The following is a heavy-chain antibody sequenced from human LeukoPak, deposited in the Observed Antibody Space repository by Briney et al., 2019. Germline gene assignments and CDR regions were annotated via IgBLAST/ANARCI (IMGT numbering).Heavy chain of an antibody. CDR3: AGWLQSSRSDY. CDR2: IYTSGST. CDR1: GGSISSYY. V-gene: IGHV4-4*07. D-gene: IGHD2-2*01. Sequence: SETLSLTCTVSGGSISSYYWSWIRQPPGKGLEWIGRIYTSGSTTYNPSLKSRVTMSVDTSKNQFSLKLSSVPAAATAAYYCAGWLQSSRSDYWGQGTLVTVSS. J-gene: IGHJ4*02.